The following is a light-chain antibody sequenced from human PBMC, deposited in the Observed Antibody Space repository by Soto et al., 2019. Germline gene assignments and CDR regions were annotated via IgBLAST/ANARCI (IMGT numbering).Light chain of an antibody. CDR1: ERLSSVY. CDR2: GAS. J-gene: IGKJ5*01. Sequence: EIVLTQSPGTLSLSPWEIATLSCRASERLSSVYLAWYQQRPGQPPRLLIYGASNRATGIPDRFSGSGSGTDFTLIINRLEPEDVAIYYCQQYGGSPRITFGQGTRLEIK. CDR3: QQYGGSPRIT. V-gene: IGKV3-20*01.